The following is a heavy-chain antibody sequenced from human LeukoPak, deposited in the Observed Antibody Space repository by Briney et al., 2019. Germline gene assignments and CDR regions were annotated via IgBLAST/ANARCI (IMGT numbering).Heavy chain of an antibody. CDR1: GGSIRSYY. CDR3: ARVYYSNSYDYWYFDL. V-gene: IGHV4-59*01. D-gene: IGHD6-13*01. Sequence: SPSETLSLTCTVSGGSIRSYYWSWIRQPPGKGLEWIGYIYYSGSTNYNPSLKSRVTISVDTSKNQFSLKLTSVTAADTAVYYCARVYYSNSYDYWYFDLWGRGTLVTVSS. J-gene: IGHJ2*01. CDR2: IYYSGST.